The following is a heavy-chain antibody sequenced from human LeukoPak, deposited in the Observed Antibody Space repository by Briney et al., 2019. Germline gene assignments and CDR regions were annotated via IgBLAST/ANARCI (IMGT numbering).Heavy chain of an antibody. CDR3: AGESFDI. J-gene: IGHJ3*02. Sequence: PGGSLRLSCEASGFSFSTSAMHWVRQAPGKGLGWVAVMSYDNGSNKYYADSVKGRFTISRDNSKNTLYLQMNSLRPEDTAVYYCAGESFDIWGQGTTVTVSS. V-gene: IGHV3-30*01. CDR1: GFSFSTSA. CDR2: MSYDNGSNK.